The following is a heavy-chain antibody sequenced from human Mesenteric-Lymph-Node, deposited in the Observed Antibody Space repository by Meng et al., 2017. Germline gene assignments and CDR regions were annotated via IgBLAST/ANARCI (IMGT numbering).Heavy chain of an antibody. CDR1: GYIFTSYA. J-gene: IGHJ5*02. D-gene: IGHD6-13*01. Sequence: QVQRVQSGSELKKPGASVKVSCKASGYIFTSYAMNWVRQAPGQGLEWMGWINTNTGNPTYAQGFTGRFVFSLDTSVSTAYLQISSLKAEDTAVYYCVRERSWEQLVRNWFDPWGQGTLVTVSS. CDR3: VRERSWEQLVRNWFDP. CDR2: INTNTGNP. V-gene: IGHV7-4-1*02.